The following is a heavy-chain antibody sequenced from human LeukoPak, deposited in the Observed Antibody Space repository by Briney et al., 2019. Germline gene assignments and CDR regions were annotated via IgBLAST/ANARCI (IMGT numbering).Heavy chain of an antibody. CDR2: ISSSNSFI. D-gene: IGHD4-17*01. J-gene: IGHJ3*02. V-gene: IGHV3-21*04. Sequence: GGSLRLSCAASGFTFSSYSMNWVRQAPGKGLGWVSFISSSNSFIYYADSVKGRFNISRDNAKNSLYLQMNSLRAEDTALYYCAKDIHTMTTVFPEAFDIWGQGTMVTVSS. CDR1: GFTFSSYS. CDR3: AKDIHTMTTVFPEAFDI.